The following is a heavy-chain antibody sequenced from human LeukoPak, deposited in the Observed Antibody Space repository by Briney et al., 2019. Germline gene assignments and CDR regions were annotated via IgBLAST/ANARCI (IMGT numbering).Heavy chain of an antibody. CDR3: AKDRSSSWSFDY. D-gene: IGHD6-13*01. CDR1: GFTFSRNG. Sequence: PGRSLRLFCAASGFTFSRNGMHWVRQAPGKGLEWVSVISPDGSSQDYADSVKGRFTISRDNSENTLYLQMNGLRAEDTAVYYCAKDRSSSWSFDYWGQGTLVTVSS. V-gene: IGHV3-30*18. J-gene: IGHJ4*02. CDR2: ISPDGSSQ.